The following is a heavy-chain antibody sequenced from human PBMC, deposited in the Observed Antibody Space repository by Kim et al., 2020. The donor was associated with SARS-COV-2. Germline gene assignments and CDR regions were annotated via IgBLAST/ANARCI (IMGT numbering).Heavy chain of an antibody. CDR3: ARAPDPYSSGLPAFDY. J-gene: IGHJ4*02. D-gene: IGHD6-19*01. V-gene: IGHV4-59*13. Sequence: SETLSLTCTVSGGSISSYYWSWIRQPPGKGLEWIGYIYYSGSTNYNPSLKSRVTISVDTSKNQFSLKLSSVTAADTAVYYCARAPDPYSSGLPAFDYWGQGTLVTVSS. CDR1: GGSISSYY. CDR2: IYYSGST.